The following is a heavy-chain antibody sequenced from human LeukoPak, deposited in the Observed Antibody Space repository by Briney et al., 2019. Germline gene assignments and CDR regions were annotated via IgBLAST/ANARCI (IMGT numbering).Heavy chain of an antibody. J-gene: IGHJ3*02. Sequence: GGSLRLSCAASGFTFSSYGMHWVRQAPGKGLEWVAFIRYDGSNKYYADSVKGRFTISRDNSKNTLYLQMNSLRAEDTAVYYCAFLQPGVPAAIPHDAFDIWGQGTMVTVSS. D-gene: IGHD2-2*02. V-gene: IGHV3-30*02. CDR3: AFLQPGVPAAIPHDAFDI. CDR1: GFTFSSYG. CDR2: IRYDGSNK.